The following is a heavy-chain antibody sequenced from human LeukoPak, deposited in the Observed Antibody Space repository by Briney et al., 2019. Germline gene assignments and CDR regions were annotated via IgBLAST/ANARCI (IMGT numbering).Heavy chain of an antibody. V-gene: IGHV7-4-1*02. CDR2: INTNTGNP. D-gene: IGHD6-19*01. J-gene: IGHJ4*02. CDR3: ARAEAVAAKDFDY. Sequence: RASVKVSCKASGYTFTGNYMHWVRQAPGQGLEWMGWINTNTGNPTYAQGFTGRFVFSLDTSVSTAYLQISSLKAEDTAVYYCARAEAVAAKDFDYWGQGTLVTVSS. CDR1: GYTFTGNY.